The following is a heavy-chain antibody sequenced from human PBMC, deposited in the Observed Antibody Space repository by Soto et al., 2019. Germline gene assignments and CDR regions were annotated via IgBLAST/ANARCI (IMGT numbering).Heavy chain of an antibody. CDR3: VRGGSSGWHFDS. CDR2: IRQDGSQK. V-gene: IGHV3-7*01. J-gene: IGHJ4*02. D-gene: IGHD6-19*01. Sequence: GGSLRLSCEASGFTFSTYWLSWVRQAPGQGLEWVANIRQDGSQKYLVDSVKGRFTISRENAKNSLHLQMHSLRAEDSAVYYCVRGGSSGWHFDSWGQGTLVTVSS. CDR1: GFTFSTYW.